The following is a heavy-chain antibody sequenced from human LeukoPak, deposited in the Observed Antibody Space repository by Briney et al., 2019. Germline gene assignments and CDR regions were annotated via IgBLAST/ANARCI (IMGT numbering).Heavy chain of an antibody. V-gene: IGHV3-23*01. CDR3: AKDGDYYDSSGSPFDY. Sequence: GGSLRLSCAASGFVFRSYAMSWVRQAPGKGLEWVSAISISGSKTYYADSVKGRFTISRDNSKNTLYLQMNSLRAEDTAVYYCAKDGDYYDSSGSPFDYWGQGTLVTVSS. CDR2: ISISGSKT. J-gene: IGHJ4*02. CDR1: GFVFRSYA. D-gene: IGHD3-22*01.